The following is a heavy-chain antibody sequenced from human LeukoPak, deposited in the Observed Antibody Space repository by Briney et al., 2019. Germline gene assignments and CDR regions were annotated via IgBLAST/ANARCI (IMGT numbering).Heavy chain of an antibody. CDR2: IKQDGSDK. Sequence: GGSLRLSCAASGFTFSDYYMSWIRQAPGKGLEWVANIKQDGSDKYYLTSVRGRFTISRDNAKNSLFLQMNSLRVEDTAVYYCARGGGHLDCWGQGTLVTVSS. J-gene: IGHJ4*02. V-gene: IGHV3-7*03. D-gene: IGHD4-23*01. CDR3: ARGGGHLDC. CDR1: GFTFSDYY.